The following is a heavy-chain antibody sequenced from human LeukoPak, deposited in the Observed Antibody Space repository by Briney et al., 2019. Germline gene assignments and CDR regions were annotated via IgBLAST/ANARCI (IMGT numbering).Heavy chain of an antibody. Sequence: PGGSLRLSCAASGFTFSSYEMNWVRQAPGKGLEWVSYICSSGSSIYYADSVKGRFTISRDNAKNSLYLQMNSLRAEETAVYYCARDTYYYDSSGYQYYFDYWGQGTLVTVSS. CDR2: ICSSGSSI. CDR1: GFTFSSYE. CDR3: ARDTYYYDSSGYQYYFDY. J-gene: IGHJ4*02. D-gene: IGHD3-22*01. V-gene: IGHV3-48*03.